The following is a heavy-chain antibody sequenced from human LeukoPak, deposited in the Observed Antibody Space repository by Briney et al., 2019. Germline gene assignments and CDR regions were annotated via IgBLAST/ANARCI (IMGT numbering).Heavy chain of an antibody. CDR1: GFAVSSNY. D-gene: IGHD1-26*01. V-gene: IGHV3-66*01. J-gene: IGHJ4*02. CDR3: ARDGGTLGPYDH. CDR2: LFSGGNA. Sequence: GGSVRLSCAASGFAVSSNYMSWVRQAPGKGLEWISVLFSGGNAFYADSVKGRFTISRDNSKNTLYLQMNSLVAEDTAVYFCARDGGTLGPYDHWGQGTLVTVSS.